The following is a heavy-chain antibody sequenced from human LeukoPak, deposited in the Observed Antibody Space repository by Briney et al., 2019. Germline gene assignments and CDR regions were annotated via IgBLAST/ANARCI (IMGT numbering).Heavy chain of an antibody. V-gene: IGHV3-23*01. CDR3: AKDRTVGASYWYFDL. D-gene: IGHD1-26*01. J-gene: IGHJ2*01. CDR2: ISGSGGST. CDR1: GFTFSSYA. Sequence: PGGSLRLSCAASGFTFSSYAMSWVRQAPGKGLEWVSAISGSGGSTYYADSAKGRFTISRDNSKNTLYLQMNSLRAEDTAVYYCAKDRTVGASYWYFDLWGRGTLVTVSS.